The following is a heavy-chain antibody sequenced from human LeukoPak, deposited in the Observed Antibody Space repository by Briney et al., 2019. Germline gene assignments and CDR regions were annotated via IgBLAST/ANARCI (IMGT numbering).Heavy chain of an antibody. V-gene: IGHV3-23*01. J-gene: IGHJ4*02. D-gene: IGHD6-13*01. Sequence: PGGSLRLSCAASGFSFSSYAMSWVRQAPGKGLEWVSAISGSGGNTYYADSVRGRFTISRDNSKNTLYLQMNSPRAEDTAIYYCAKVSWANYFDYWGQGTLVTVSS. CDR1: GFSFSSYA. CDR3: AKVSWANYFDY. CDR2: ISGSGGNT.